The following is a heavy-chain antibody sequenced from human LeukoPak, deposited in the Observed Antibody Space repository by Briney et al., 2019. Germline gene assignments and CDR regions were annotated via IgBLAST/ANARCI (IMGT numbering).Heavy chain of an antibody. V-gene: IGHV3-30*18. CDR1: GFXFSSYG. J-gene: IGHJ4*02. CDR3: AKDGTGYSGYDFDY. D-gene: IGHD5-12*01. Sequence: GGSLRLSCAASGFXFSSYGIHWVRQAPGKGPEWVAVISYDGSNKYYTDSVKGRFTISRDNSKNTLYLQMNSLRAEDTAVYYCAKDGTGYSGYDFDYWGQGTLVTVSS. CDR2: ISYDGSNK.